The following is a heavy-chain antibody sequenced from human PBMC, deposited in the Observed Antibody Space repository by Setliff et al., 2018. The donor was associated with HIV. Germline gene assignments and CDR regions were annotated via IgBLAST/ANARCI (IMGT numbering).Heavy chain of an antibody. J-gene: IGHJ3*02. V-gene: IGHV1-3*01. CDR2: INAGNGNT. CDR1: GNTFSSNA. Sequence: ASVKVSCKASGNTFSSNALHWVRQAPGQRLEWMGWINAGNGNTKYSQKFQGRVTITRDTYSTTAYLELSSLRSEDTAVYYCARQYYYDSSGYYYSDAFDIWGQGTMVTVSS. D-gene: IGHD3-22*01. CDR3: ARQYYYDSSGYYYSDAFDI.